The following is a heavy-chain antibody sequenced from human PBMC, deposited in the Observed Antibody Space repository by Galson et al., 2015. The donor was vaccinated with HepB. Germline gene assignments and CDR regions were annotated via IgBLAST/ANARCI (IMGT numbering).Heavy chain of an antibody. CDR1: AGSITTNY. V-gene: IGHV4-59*01. J-gene: IGHJ3*02. D-gene: IGHD2-15*01. CDR2: IYYSRST. Sequence: LSLTCTVFAGSITTNYWSWIRQSPGKGLEWIGYIYYSRSTKYNPSLKSRVTISVDTSKNQFSLNLNSVTDTDTAMYYCARSLHRGASAHCTGGSCYGGAFDTWGRGTMVTVSS. CDR3: ARSLHRGASAHCTGGSCYGGAFDT.